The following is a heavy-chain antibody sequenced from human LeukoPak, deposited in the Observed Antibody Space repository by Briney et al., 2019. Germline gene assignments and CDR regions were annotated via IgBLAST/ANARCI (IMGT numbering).Heavy chain of an antibody. V-gene: IGHV3-74*01. CDR1: GFTISGYW. J-gene: IGHJ4*02. CDR2: ISGDGSIT. D-gene: IGHD1-26*01. Sequence: GGSLRLSCAASGFTISGYWMHWVRQAPGKGLVWVSRISGDGSITAYADSVKGRFTISRDNAKNTLYLQMNSLRAEDTAVYYCARDQSVAGPTTADYWGQGTLVTVSS. CDR3: ARDQSVAGPTTADY.